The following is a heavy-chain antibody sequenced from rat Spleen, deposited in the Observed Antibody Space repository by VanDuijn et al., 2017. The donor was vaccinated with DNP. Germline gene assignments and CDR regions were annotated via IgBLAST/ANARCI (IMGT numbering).Heavy chain of an antibody. Sequence: EVQLVESGGGLVQPGRSMKLSCAASGFTFSNYYMAWVRQAPTKGLEWVAAISPGGGNTYYRDSVKGRFTISRDNAKRTLYLQMDSLRSEDTATYYCTTDFERGYWGQGVMVTVSS. CDR1: GFTFSNYY. J-gene: IGHJ2*01. D-gene: IGHD1-11*01. V-gene: IGHV5-25*01. CDR2: ISPGGGNT. CDR3: TTDFERGY.